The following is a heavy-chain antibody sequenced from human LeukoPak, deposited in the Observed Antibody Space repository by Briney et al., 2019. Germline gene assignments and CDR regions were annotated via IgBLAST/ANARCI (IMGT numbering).Heavy chain of an antibody. D-gene: IGHD5-24*01. Sequence: PSQTLSLTCTVSGGSINNGGYYWSRIRQHPGKGLEWIGYIYYSGSSYYNPSPRSRVTISVDTSKNQFSLKLSSVTAADTAVYYCASGAGSLEGMAIHFDYWGQGTLVTVSS. J-gene: IGHJ4*02. V-gene: IGHV4-31*03. CDR1: GGSINNGGYY. CDR3: ASGAGSLEGMAIHFDY. CDR2: IYYSGSS.